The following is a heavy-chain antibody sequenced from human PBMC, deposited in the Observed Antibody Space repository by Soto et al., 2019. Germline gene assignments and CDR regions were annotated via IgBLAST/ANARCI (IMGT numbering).Heavy chain of an antibody. CDR1: GGSISSSSYY. CDR3: ARVYSSGWYKYYYYGMDV. Sequence: SETLSLTCTVSGGSISSSSYYWGWIRQPPGKGLEWIGSIYYSGSTYYNPSLKSRVTISVDTSKNQFSLKLSSVTAADTAVYYCARVYSSGWYKYYYYGMDVWGQGTTVTVSS. CDR2: IYYSGST. D-gene: IGHD6-19*01. V-gene: IGHV4-39*01. J-gene: IGHJ6*02.